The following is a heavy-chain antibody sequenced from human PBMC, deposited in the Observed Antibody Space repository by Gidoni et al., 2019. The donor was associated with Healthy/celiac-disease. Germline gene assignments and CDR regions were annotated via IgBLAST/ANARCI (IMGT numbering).Heavy chain of an antibody. CDR3: ARGSYGDYRGYYFDY. CDR1: GGSSSGYY. V-gene: IGHV4-34*01. J-gene: IGHJ4*02. CDR2: INHSGST. D-gene: IGHD4-17*01. Sequence: QVQLQQWGAGLLKPSETLSRTCAVDGGSSSGYYWSWIRQPPGKGLEWIGEINHSGSTNYNPSLKSRVTISVDTSKNQFSLKLSSVTAADTAVYYCARGSYGDYRGYYFDYWGQGTLVTVSS.